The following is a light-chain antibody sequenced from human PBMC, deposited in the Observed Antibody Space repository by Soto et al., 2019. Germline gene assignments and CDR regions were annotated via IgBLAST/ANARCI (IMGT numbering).Light chain of an antibody. V-gene: IGKV1-8*01. CDR2: DAS. J-gene: IGKJ1*01. CDR3: QQYNSYLWT. Sequence: AIRMTQSPSSLSASTGDRVTITSRASQGISSYLAWYQQTQGKAPKILIYDASSLESGVPSRFRGSGSGTEFTLPLSRLQPDDFETYYCQQYNSYLWTFGQGTKVDIK. CDR1: QGISSY.